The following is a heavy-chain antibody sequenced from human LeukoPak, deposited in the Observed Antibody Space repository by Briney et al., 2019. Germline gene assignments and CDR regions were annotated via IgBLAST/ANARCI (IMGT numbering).Heavy chain of an antibody. D-gene: IGHD2-2*01. CDR2: IDGDGRIT. V-gene: IGHV3-74*01. CDR1: GFTFSSYW. J-gene: IGHJ5*02. CDR3: AKVIGYCSSTSCPRWFDP. Sequence: PGGSLRLSCAASGFTFSSYWMHWVRQVPGQGLVWVSHIDGDGRITNYGDSVKGRFTISRDNAKNILYLQMNSLRAEDTAVYYCAKVIGYCSSTSCPRWFDPWGQGTLVTVSS.